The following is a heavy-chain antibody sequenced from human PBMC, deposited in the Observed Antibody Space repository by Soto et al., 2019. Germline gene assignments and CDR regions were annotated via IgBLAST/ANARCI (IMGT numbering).Heavy chain of an antibody. CDR2: IYYSGST. CDR3: ARAYGSGISSGRTLYYFDY. V-gene: IGHV4-59*01. CDR1: GGSISSYY. D-gene: IGHD3-10*01. Sequence: SETLSLTCTVSGGSISSYYWSWIRQPPGKGLEWIGYIYYSGSTNYNPSLKSRVTISVDTSKNQFSLKLSSVTAADTAVYYCARAYGSGISSGRTLYYFDYWGQGTLVTVSS. J-gene: IGHJ4*02.